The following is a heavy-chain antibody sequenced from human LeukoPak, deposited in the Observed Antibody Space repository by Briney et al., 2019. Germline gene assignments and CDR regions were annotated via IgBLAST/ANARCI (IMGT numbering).Heavy chain of an antibody. J-gene: IGHJ4*02. CDR1: GGSFSGYY. Sequence: PSETLSLTCAVYGGSFSGYYWSWIRQPPGKGLEWIGEINHSGSTNYNPSLKSRVTISVDTSKDQFSLKLSSVTAADTAVFYCARVLSGSYRTFSFDYWGQGTLVTVSS. V-gene: IGHV4-34*01. CDR3: ARVLSGSYRTFSFDY. D-gene: IGHD1-26*01. CDR2: INHSGST.